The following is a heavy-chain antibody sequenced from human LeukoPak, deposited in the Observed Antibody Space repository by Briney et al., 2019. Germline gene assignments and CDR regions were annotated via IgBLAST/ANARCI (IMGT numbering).Heavy chain of an antibody. Sequence: PGGSLRLSCAASGFTFDDYAMHWVRQAPGKGLEWVSGISWNSGSIGYADSVKGRFTISRDNAKNSLYLQMNSLRAEDTALYYCAKSSSYGGPFDPWGQGTLVTVSS. CDR1: GFTFDDYA. V-gene: IGHV3-9*01. CDR2: ISWNSGSI. J-gene: IGHJ5*02. CDR3: AKSSSYGGPFDP. D-gene: IGHD5-18*01.